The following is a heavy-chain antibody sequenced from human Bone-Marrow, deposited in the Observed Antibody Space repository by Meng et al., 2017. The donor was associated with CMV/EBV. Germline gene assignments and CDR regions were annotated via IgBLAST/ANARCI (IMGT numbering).Heavy chain of an antibody. D-gene: IGHD3-3*01. CDR2: INHSGST. Sequence: SETLSLTCAVYGGSFSGYYWSWIRQPPGKGLEWIGEINHSGSTNYNPSLKSRVTISVDTSKNQFSLKLSSVTAADTAVYYCARGSPYYDFWSGYYGGYYYGKDVWGQGTTVTVSS. J-gene: IGHJ6*02. CDR3: ARGSPYYDFWSGYYGGYYYGKDV. CDR1: GGSFSGYY. V-gene: IGHV4-34*01.